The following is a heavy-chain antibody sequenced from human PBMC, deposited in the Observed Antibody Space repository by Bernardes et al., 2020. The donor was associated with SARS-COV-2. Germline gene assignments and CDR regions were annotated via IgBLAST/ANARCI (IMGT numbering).Heavy chain of an antibody. CDR1: GYTLTELS. J-gene: IGHJ6*01. D-gene: IGHD3-10*01. CDR2: FDPEDGET. Sequence: ASVKVSCKVSGYTLTELSMHWVRQAPGKGLDWMGGFDPEDGETIHAQKFQGRVTMTEDTSTDTAYMEMSSLRSEDTGVYYCATSFYCGIGSIFKSYYYGMDVWGQGNTVTVSS. CDR3: ATSFYCGIGSIFKSYYYGMDV. V-gene: IGHV1-24*01.